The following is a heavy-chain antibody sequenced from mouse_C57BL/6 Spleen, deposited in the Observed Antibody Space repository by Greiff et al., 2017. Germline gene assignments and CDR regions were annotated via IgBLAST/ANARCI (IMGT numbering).Heavy chain of an antibody. V-gene: IGHV5-17*01. CDR3: ARGATMVTTVYYFDY. Sequence: DVMLVESGGGLVKPGGSLKLSCAASGFTFSDYGMHWVRQAPEKGLEWVAYISSGSSTIYYADTVKGRFTISRDNAKNTLFLQMTSLRSEDTAMYYCARGATMVTTVYYFDYWGQGTLVTVSA. CDR2: ISSGSSTI. D-gene: IGHD2-2*01. CDR1: GFTFSDYG. J-gene: IGHJ3*01.